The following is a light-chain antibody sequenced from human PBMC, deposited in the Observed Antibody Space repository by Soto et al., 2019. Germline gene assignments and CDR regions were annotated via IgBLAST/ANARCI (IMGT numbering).Light chain of an antibody. J-gene: IGKJ1*01. V-gene: IGKV1-5*01. CDR1: QTISGW. CDR2: DAS. CDR3: QQSYNTPRT. Sequence: DIQMTQSPSTLSASVGDTVTITCRASQTISGWLAWYHPRPGKAPNLLSFDASTLESGVPSRFSGSGSGTDFTLTITRLQPEDFATYYCQQSYNTPRTFGQGTKVDIK.